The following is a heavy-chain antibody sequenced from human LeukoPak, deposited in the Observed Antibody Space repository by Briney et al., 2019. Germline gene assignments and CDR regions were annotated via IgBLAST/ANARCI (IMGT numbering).Heavy chain of an antibody. CDR1: GGSISSGGYY. CDR3: ARAPIYSSSWPFDY. Sequence: SQTLSLTCTVSGGSISSGGYYWSWIRQHPGKGLEWIGYIYYSGSTYNNPSLKSRVTVSMDTSKNQFSLKLSSVTAADTAVYYCARAPIYSSSWPFDYWGQGTLVTVSS. CDR2: IYYSGST. V-gene: IGHV4-31*03. J-gene: IGHJ4*02. D-gene: IGHD6-13*01.